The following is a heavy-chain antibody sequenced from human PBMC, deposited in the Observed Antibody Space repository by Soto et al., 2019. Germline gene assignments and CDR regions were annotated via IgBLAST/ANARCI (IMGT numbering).Heavy chain of an antibody. CDR2: ISTSGSTV. CDR3: VRYCSTTLCNGVATRTFDY. CDR1: RFTFSTYE. D-gene: IGHD2-2*01. J-gene: IGHJ4*02. V-gene: IGHV3-48*03. Sequence: LRLSFAASRFTFSTYEMNWVRQAPGKGLGWVSYISTSGSTVYYADSVKGRFTISRDNTRNSLYLQMNSLRDEDTALYYCVRYCSTTLCNGVATRTFDYWGQGTLVTVSS.